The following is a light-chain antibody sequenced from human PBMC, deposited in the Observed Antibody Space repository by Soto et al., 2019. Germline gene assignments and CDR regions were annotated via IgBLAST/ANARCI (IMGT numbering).Light chain of an antibody. Sequence: DNVMTQSPDSLAVSLGERATINCKSSQRVLHSSNNKNYLAWYQQKAGQPPNLLVYWASTRESGVPDRFNGSGSGTDFTLTITSLQAEDVAVYYCHQYYSTPYTFVQGTKLEIK. CDR1: QRVLHSSNNKNY. CDR2: WAS. V-gene: IGKV4-1*01. J-gene: IGKJ2*01. CDR3: HQYYSTPYT.